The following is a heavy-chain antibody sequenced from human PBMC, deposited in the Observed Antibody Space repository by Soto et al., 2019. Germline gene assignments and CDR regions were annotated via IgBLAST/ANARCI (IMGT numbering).Heavy chain of an antibody. D-gene: IGHD1-26*01. J-gene: IGHJ4*02. CDR2: IYYSGST. V-gene: IGHV4-59*08. CDR1: GGSISSYY. CDR3: ARRYGSAIDY. Sequence: LTCTVSGGSISSYYWSWIRQPPGKGLEWIGYIYYSGSTNYNPSLKSRVTISVDTSKNQFSLKLSSVTAADTAVYYCARRYGSAIDYWGQGTLVTVSS.